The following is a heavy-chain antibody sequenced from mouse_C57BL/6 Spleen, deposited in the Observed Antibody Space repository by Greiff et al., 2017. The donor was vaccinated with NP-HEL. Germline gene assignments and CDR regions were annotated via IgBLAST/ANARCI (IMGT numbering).Heavy chain of an antibody. CDR3: ARLGSSYNYFDY. D-gene: IGHD1-1*01. J-gene: IGHJ2*01. CDR1: GYSITSGYY. V-gene: IGHV3-6*01. CDR2: ISYDGSN. Sequence: DVHLVESGPGLVKPSQSLSLTCSVTGYSITSGYYWNWIRQFPGNKLEWMGYISYDGSNNYNPSLKNRITITRDTSKNQFFLKLNSVTTEDTATYYGARLGSSYNYFDYWGQGTTLTVSS.